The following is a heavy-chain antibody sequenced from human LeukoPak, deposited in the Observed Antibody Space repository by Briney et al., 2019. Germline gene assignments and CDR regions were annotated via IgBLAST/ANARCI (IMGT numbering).Heavy chain of an antibody. CDR2: ISPSGTT. V-gene: IGHV4-4*07. Sequence: PSETLSLTCTVSGGYTGSHYWSWIRQPAGKGLEWIGRISPSGTTHYNPSLGSRVTMSVDTSKNQFSLKLSSVTAADTAVYYCARVAMVTSYYFDYWGQGTLVTVSS. CDR3: ARVAMVTSYYFDY. D-gene: IGHD5-18*01. CDR1: GGYTGSHY. J-gene: IGHJ4*02.